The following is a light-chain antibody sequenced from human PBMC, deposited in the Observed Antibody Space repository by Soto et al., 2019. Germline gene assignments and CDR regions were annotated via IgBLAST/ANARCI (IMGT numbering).Light chain of an antibody. J-gene: IGLJ1*01. V-gene: IGLV2-14*01. CDR1: SSDVGGYNY. CDR3: SSYTSSSTPYV. CDR2: DVT. Sequence: QSALTQHASVSGSPGQSSTISCTGTSSDVGGYNYVSWYQQHPVKAPKLMIYDVTNRPSGVSDRFSGSKSGNTASLTISGLQAEDEADYYCSSYTSSSTPYVFGTGTKVTV.